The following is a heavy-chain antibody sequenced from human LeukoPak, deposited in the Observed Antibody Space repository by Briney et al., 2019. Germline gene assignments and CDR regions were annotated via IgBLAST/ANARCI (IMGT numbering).Heavy chain of an antibody. CDR2: IYHSGST. D-gene: IGHD6-13*01. CDR1: GASISSSNW. CDR3: ARVFIAAGYYYYGMDV. V-gene: IGHV4-4*02. J-gene: IGHJ6*02. Sequence: PSETLSLTCTVSGASISSSNWWSGVRQPPGRGLEWIGEIYHSGSTNYNPSLKSRVTISVDKSKNQFSLKLSSVTAADTAVYYCARVFIAAGYYYYGMDVWGQGTTVTVSS.